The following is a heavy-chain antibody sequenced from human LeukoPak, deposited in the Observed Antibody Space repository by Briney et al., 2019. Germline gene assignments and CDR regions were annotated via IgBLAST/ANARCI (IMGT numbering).Heavy chain of an antibody. CDR3: AKEGRIVVVPAALDY. CDR1: GSTFSSYA. J-gene: IGHJ4*02. D-gene: IGHD2-2*01. Sequence: GGSLRLSCAASGSTFSSYAMSWVRQAPGKGLEWVSAISGSGGSTYYADSVKGRFTISRDNSKNTLYLQMNSLRAEDTAVYYCAKEGRIVVVPAALDYWGQGTLVTVSS. CDR2: ISGSGGST. V-gene: IGHV3-23*01.